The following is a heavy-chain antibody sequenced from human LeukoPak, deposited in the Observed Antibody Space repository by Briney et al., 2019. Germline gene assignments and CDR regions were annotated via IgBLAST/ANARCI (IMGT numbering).Heavy chain of an antibody. D-gene: IGHD3-22*01. J-gene: IGHJ4*02. CDR2: IYYSGST. V-gene: IGHV4-59*08. CDR1: GGSISSYY. CDR3: ARHGARDSSGYSFDY. Sequence: PSETLSLTCTVSGGSISSYYWSWIRQPPGKGLEWLGYIYYSGSTNYNPSLKSRVTISVDTSKNQFSLKLSSVTAADTAVYYCARHGARDSSGYSFDYWGQGTLVTVSS.